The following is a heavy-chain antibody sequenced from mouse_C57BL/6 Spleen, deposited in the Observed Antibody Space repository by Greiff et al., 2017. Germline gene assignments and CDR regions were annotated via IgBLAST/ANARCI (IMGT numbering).Heavy chain of an antibody. Sequence: EVQGVESGGDLVKPGGSLKLSCAASGFTFSSYGMSWVRQTPDKRLEWVATISSGGSYTYYPDSVKGRFTISRDNAKNTLYLQMSSLKSEDTAMYYCARQGGYSNYDYWGQGTTLTVSS. D-gene: IGHD2-5*01. CDR2: ISSGGSYT. V-gene: IGHV5-6*01. CDR3: ARQGGYSNYDY. J-gene: IGHJ2*01. CDR1: GFTFSSYG.